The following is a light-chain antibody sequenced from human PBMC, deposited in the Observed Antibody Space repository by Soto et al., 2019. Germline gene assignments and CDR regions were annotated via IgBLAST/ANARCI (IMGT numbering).Light chain of an antibody. CDR2: DVS. V-gene: IGKV1-5*01. Sequence: DIPMTQSPSTLSASIGDRVTITCRASQSINGRLAWYQQKPGRPPKLLIYDVSILESGVPSRFSGSGSGTDFTLTISSLRPDDFATCYCQQYKIYPYTFGQGTRLDIQ. J-gene: IGKJ2*01. CDR3: QQYKIYPYT. CDR1: QSINGR.